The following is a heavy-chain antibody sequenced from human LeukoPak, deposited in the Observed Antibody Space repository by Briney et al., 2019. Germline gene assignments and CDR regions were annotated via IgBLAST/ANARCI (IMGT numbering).Heavy chain of an antibody. CDR3: SKVSDDFWSGYYTGGYFDY. V-gene: IGHV3-23*01. D-gene: IGHD3-3*01. J-gene: IGHJ4*02. CDR1: GFTFSSYA. Sequence: GGSLRLSCAASGFTFSSYAMSWVRQAPGKGLEWVSAISGSGGSSYYADSVKGRFTISRDNSKNTLYLQMSSLRAEDTAVYYCSKVSDDFWSGYYTGGYFDYWGQGTLVTVSS. CDR2: ISGSGGSS.